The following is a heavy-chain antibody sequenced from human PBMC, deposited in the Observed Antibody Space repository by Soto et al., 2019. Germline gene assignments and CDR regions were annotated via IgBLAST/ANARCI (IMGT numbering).Heavy chain of an antibody. CDR1: GGTFNTYT. J-gene: IGHJ4*02. D-gene: IGHD3-22*01. V-gene: IGHV1-69*01. Sequence: QVQLMQSGAEVKKPGSSVKVSCKASGGTFNTYTISWVRQAPGQGLEWMGGIIPIFDTSDYAQKFQGRVTITADESTSTAYMTLSRLRSEDRAVYYCALSWRYDRRGYYFFDYWGQGTLVTVSS. CDR2: IIPIFDTS. CDR3: ALSWRYDRRGYYFFDY.